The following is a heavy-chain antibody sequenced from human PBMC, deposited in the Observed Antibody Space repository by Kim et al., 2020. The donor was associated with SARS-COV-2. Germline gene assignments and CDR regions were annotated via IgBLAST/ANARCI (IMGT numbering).Heavy chain of an antibody. J-gene: IGHJ4*02. D-gene: IGHD3-10*01. CDR3: AKGPSAAYDFDY. Sequence: YYADSVKGRFTISRDNSKNTLYLQMNSLRAEDTAVYYCAKGPSAAYDFDYWGQGTLVTVSS. V-gene: IGHV3-23*01.